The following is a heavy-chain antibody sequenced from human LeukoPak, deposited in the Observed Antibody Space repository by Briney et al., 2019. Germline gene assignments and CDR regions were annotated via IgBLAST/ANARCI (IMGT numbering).Heavy chain of an antibody. V-gene: IGHV5-51*01. CDR1: GYSFTSYW. CDR2: IYPGDSDT. Sequence: GESLKISCKGSGYSFTSYWIGWVRQMPGNGLEWMGIIYPGDSDTRYSPSFQGQVTISADKSISTAYLQWSSLKASDTAMYYCARLGFYYDSSGYSYYFDYWGQGTLVTVSS. J-gene: IGHJ4*02. D-gene: IGHD3-22*01. CDR3: ARLGFYYDSSGYSYYFDY.